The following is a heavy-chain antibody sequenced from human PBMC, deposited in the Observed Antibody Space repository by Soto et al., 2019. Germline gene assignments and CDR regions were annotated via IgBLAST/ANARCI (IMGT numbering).Heavy chain of an antibody. V-gene: IGHV3-33*01. J-gene: IGHJ3*02. CDR3: ARDSYLRRNHYCSSTSCHPTRGSAFDI. Sequence: QVQLVESGGGVVQPGRSLRLSCAASGFTFSSYGMHWVRQAPGKGLEWVAVIWYDGSNKYYADSVKGRFTISRDNSKNTLYLQMNSLRAEDTAVYYCARDSYLRRNHYCSSTSCHPTRGSAFDIWGQGTMVTVSS. D-gene: IGHD2-2*01. CDR2: IWYDGSNK. CDR1: GFTFSSYG.